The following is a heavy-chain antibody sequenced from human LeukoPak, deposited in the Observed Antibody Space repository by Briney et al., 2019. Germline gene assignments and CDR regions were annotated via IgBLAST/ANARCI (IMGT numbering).Heavy chain of an antibody. CDR3: ARSQSCSSTRCYPNDY. Sequence: GASVKVSCKSSGYTFPSYYMHWVRQAPGQALEWMGIINPSRGSTRYAQKLEGRVTMTGDMSTSKVYMELSSLSSEDKAVYYCARSQSCSSTRCYPNDYWGQGTLVTVSS. CDR1: GYTFPSYY. D-gene: IGHD2-2*01. J-gene: IGHJ4*02. V-gene: IGHV1-46*01. CDR2: INPSRGST.